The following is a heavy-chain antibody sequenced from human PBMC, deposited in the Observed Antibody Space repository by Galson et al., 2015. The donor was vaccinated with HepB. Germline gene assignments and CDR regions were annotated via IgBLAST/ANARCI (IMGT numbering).Heavy chain of an antibody. CDR1: GFTFSNYS. Sequence: SLRLSCAASGFTFSNYSMNWVRQAPGKGLEWVSSISSSTGYIYYADSLKGRFTFSRDNAKSFLYLQMSSLRDEDTAVYFCARGPSRGWYADYWGQGTLVTVSS. CDR3: ARGPSRGWYADY. V-gene: IGHV3-21*06. J-gene: IGHJ4*02. D-gene: IGHD6-19*01. CDR2: ISSSTGYI.